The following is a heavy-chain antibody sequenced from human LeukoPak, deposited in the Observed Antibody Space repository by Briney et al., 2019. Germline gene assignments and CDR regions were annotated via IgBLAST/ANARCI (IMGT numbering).Heavy chain of an antibody. V-gene: IGHV1-24*01. Sequence: ASVKVSCKASGYTLTELSMHWVRQAPGKGLEWMGGFDPEDGETIYAQKFQGRVTMTEDTSTDTAYMELSSLRSEDTAVYYCATVALYSSSSLGWFDPWGQGTLVTVSS. CDR2: FDPEDGET. D-gene: IGHD6-13*01. CDR1: GYTLTELS. J-gene: IGHJ5*02. CDR3: ATVALYSSSSLGWFDP.